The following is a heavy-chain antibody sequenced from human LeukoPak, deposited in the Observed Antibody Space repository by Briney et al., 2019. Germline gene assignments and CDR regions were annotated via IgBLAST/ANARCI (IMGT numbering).Heavy chain of an antibody. J-gene: IGHJ4*02. CDR1: GFTFSYYA. Sequence: QAGGSLRLSCAASGFTFSYYAMSWVRQAPGKGLESVSHIDSSSRTIYYADSVKGRFTISRDNAKNSLYLQMKSLRDEDTAVYYCASGHYYDSGGYYPLYWGQGTLVTVSS. V-gene: IGHV3-48*02. CDR3: ASGHYYDSGGYYPLY. D-gene: IGHD3-22*01. CDR2: IDSSSRTI.